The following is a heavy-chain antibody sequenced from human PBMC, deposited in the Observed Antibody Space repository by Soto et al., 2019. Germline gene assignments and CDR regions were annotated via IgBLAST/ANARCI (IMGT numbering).Heavy chain of an antibody. CDR1: SASFSANS. CDR3: ARRVYYDALTNWYFDS. V-gene: IGHV4-34*12. Sequence: SETMSFACAIYSASFSANSCIWVRHVPEEGLQRIGETIQGGTTNYNPSLESRVTISADTSKNQFSLKRNSVTAADSAVYYCARRVYYDALTNWYFDSWGQGIVVT. CDR2: TIQGGTT. D-gene: IGHD3-22*01. J-gene: IGHJ4*02.